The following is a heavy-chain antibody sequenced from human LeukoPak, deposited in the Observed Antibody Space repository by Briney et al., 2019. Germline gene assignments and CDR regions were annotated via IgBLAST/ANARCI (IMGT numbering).Heavy chain of an antibody. J-gene: IGHJ4*02. CDR3: ARDPGEYSSSHLFDY. CDR2: ISAYNGNT. CDR1: GYTFTSYG. V-gene: IGHV1-18*01. D-gene: IGHD6-6*01. Sequence: ASVKVSCKASGYTFTSYGISWVRQAPGQGLEWMGWISAYNGNTNYAQKLQGRVTMTTDTSTSTAYMELRSLRSDDTAVYYCARDPGEYSSSHLFDYWGQGTLVTVSS.